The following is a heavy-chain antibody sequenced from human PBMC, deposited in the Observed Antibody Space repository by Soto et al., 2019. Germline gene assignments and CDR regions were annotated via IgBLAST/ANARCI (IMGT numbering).Heavy chain of an antibody. V-gene: IGHV1-69*01. J-gene: IGHJ6*02. CDR3: ASGVRGDERYYYYGMDV. D-gene: IGHD3-10*01. CDR1: GGTFSSYA. Sequence: QVQLVQSGAEVKKPGSSVKVSCKASGGTFSSYAISWVRQAPGQGLEWMGGIIPIFGTANYAQKFQGRVTITADESTSTAYMELSSLRSADTAVYYCASGVRGDERYYYYGMDVWGQGTTVTVSS. CDR2: IIPIFGTA.